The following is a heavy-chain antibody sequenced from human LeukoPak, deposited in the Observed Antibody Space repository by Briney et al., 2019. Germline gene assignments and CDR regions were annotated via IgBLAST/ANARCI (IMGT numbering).Heavy chain of an antibody. CDR1: GGSISSSSYY. J-gene: IGHJ4*02. CDR2: IYYSGST. CDR3: ASDATVLAAAGTVGDY. D-gene: IGHD6-13*01. Sequence: SETLSLTCTVSGGSISSSSYYWGWIRQPPGKGLEWIGSIYYSGSTYYNPSPKSRVTISVDTSKNQFSLKLSSVTAADTAVYYCASDATVLAAAGTVGDYWGQGTLVTVSS. V-gene: IGHV4-39*01.